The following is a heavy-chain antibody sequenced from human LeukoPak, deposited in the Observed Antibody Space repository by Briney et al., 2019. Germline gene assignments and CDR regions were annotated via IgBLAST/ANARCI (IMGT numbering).Heavy chain of an antibody. J-gene: IGHJ4*02. CDR1: GFTFSSYG. CDR2: IRYDGSNK. CDR3: AKDQIVATIYHFDY. D-gene: IGHD5-12*01. V-gene: IGHV3-30*02. Sequence: SGGSLRLSCAASGFTFSSYGMHWVRQAPGKGLEWVAFIRYDGSNKYYADSVKGRFTISRDKSKNTLYLQMNSLRAEDTAVYYCAKDQIVATIYHFDYWGQGTLVTVSS.